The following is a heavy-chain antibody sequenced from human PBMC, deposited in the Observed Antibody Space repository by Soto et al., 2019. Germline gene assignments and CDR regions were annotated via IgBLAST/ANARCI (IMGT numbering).Heavy chain of an antibody. CDR3: ARDTAMAIVDY. J-gene: IGHJ4*02. V-gene: IGHV4-59*01. D-gene: IGHD5-18*01. CDR2: IYYSGST. Sequence: SETLSLTCTVSGGSISSYYWSWIRQPPGKGLEWIGYIYYSGSTNYNPSLKSRVTISVDTSKNQFSLKLSSVTAADTAVYYCARDTAMAIVDYWGQGTLVTVSS. CDR1: GGSISSYY.